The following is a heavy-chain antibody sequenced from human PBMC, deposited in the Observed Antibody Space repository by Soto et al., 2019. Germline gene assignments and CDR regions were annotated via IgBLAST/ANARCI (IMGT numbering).Heavy chain of an antibody. V-gene: IGHV6-1*01. CDR3: AGTTSLQRYSMDV. CDR1: GDSVSSNSAA. J-gene: IGHJ6*03. D-gene: IGHD1-7*01. CDR2: TYYRSRWYN. Sequence: SQTLSLTCAISGDSVSSNSAAWNWIRRSPSGGLEWLGRTYYRSRWYNDYAVSVRSRITINPDTSKNQFSLHLNSVTPEDTAVYYCAGTTSLQRYSMDVWGKGTTVTVSS.